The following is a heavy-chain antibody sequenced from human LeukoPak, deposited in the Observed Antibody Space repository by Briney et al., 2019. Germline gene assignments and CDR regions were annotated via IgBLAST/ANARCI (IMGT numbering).Heavy chain of an antibody. J-gene: IGHJ6*04. V-gene: IGHV3-48*03. Sequence: PGGSLRLSCAAPGFTFSSYEMNWVRQAPGKGLEWVSYISSSGSTIYYADSVKGRFTISRDNAKNSLYLQMNSLRAEDTAVYYCTRGPYCSGGSCWMDVWGKGTTVTVSS. D-gene: IGHD2-15*01. CDR1: GFTFSSYE. CDR3: TRGPYCSGGSCWMDV. CDR2: ISSSGSTI.